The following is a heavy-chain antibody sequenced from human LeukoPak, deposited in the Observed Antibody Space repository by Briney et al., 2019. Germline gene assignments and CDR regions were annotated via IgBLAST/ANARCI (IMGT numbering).Heavy chain of an antibody. CDR1: GFTFSSDW. CDR3: ARDESGDNDAFDI. CDR2: ISTDGSTT. V-gene: IGHV3-74*01. D-gene: IGHD2-21*01. J-gene: IGHJ3*02. Sequence: GGSLRLSCAASGFTFSSDWMHWVRQAPGKGLVWVSRISTDGSTTYSADSVKGRFTISRDNSKNTLYLQMNSLRADDTAVYYCARDESGDNDAFDIWGQGTMVTVSS.